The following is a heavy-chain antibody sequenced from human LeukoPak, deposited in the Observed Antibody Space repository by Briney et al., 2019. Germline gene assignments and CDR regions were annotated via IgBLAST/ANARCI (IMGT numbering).Heavy chain of an antibody. D-gene: IGHD1-26*01. J-gene: IGHJ4*02. CDR1: GFTLSSFG. CDR3: AKESLGSGSQYGSYHDY. CDR2: VSEDGNKK. V-gene: IGHV3-30*18. Sequence: GRSLRLSCAASGFTLSSFGMHWVRQAPGKGLEWVAVVSEDGNKKYYADPVKGRFISFRVNSTNPLYLAMDSMSPDDTAVYYCAKESLGSGSQYGSYHDYWGQGTLVTVSS.